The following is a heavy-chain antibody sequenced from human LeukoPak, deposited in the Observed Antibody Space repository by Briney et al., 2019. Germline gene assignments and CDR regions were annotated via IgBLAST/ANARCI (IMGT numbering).Heavy chain of an antibody. J-gene: IGHJ4*02. CDR3: ARDYGDHHFDY. CDR1: GFTFSIYA. D-gene: IGHD4-17*01. V-gene: IGHV3-23*01. Sequence: PGGSLRLSCAASGFTFSIYAMSWVRQAPGKGLEWVSAISNSGDSTYHADSVKGRFIISRDNSKNTLYLQMNSLRAEDTAVYYCARDYGDHHFDYWGQGTLLTVSS. CDR2: ISNSGDST.